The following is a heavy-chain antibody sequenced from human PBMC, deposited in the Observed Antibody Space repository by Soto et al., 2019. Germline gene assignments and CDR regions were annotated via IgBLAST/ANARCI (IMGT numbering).Heavy chain of an antibody. Sequence: GGSLRLSCATSGFTFSSYAMSWVRQAPGKGLEWVSGISAGGGTTYYADSVKGRFTISRDNSKNTLYLQMNSLRAEDTAVYYCAKERGYCSGGSCYHSDYWGQGTLVTVSS. CDR2: ISAGGGTT. CDR1: GFTFSSYA. V-gene: IGHV3-23*01. CDR3: AKERGYCSGGSCYHSDY. D-gene: IGHD2-15*01. J-gene: IGHJ4*02.